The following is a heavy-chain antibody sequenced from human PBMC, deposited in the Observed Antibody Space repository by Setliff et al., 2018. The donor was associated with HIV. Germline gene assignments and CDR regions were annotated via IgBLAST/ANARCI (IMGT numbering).Heavy chain of an antibody. V-gene: IGHV4-34*01. CDR2: IDHRGRP. CDR3: ARLITMIVED. CDR1: GGSFSDYY. D-gene: IGHD3-22*01. J-gene: IGHJ4*02. Sequence: PSETLSLTCGIYGGSFSDYYWSWIRQPPGKGLEWIGEIDHRGRPKYNPSLNSRVTMSVDKSRNQFSLKLSSVTAADTAVYYCARLITMIVEDWGQGTLVTVSS.